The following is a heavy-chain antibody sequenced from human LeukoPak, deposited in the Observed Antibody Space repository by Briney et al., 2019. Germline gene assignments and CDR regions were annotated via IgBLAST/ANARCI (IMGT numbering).Heavy chain of an antibody. Sequence: GESLKISCKGSGYSFTSYWIGWVRQMPGKGLEWMGIIYPGDSDTRYSPSFQGQVTISADKSISTAYLQWSSLKASDTAMYYCARQEPITMVRGGYIRAFDIWGQGTMVTVSS. CDR3: ARQEPITMVRGGYIRAFDI. CDR1: GYSFTSYW. CDR2: IYPGDSDT. J-gene: IGHJ3*02. D-gene: IGHD3-10*01. V-gene: IGHV5-51*01.